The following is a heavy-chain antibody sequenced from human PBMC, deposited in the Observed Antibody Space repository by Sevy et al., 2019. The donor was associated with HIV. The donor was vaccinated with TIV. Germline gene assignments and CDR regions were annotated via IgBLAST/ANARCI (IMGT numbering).Heavy chain of an antibody. V-gene: IGHV3-7*01. J-gene: IGHJ4*02. Sequence: GGSLRLSCAASGFTFSVYWMTWVRQAPGKGLEWVATMKEDGSDKDYVDSVKGRFTISRDNAKNSPYLQMNSLGAEDRAVYYCVRGGVGGYSYSLDQWGLGTLVTVSS. CDR2: MKEDGSDK. CDR3: VRGGVGGYSYSLDQ. CDR1: GFTFSVYW. D-gene: IGHD5-18*01.